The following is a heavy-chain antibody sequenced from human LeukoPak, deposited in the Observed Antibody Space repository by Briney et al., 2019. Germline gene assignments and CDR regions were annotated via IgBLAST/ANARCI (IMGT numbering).Heavy chain of an antibody. CDR3: AREGPTMATYYYYYYMDV. Sequence: PSETLSLTCAVYGGSFRGSYWSGFGRPPGKGREGFGEINHSGSTNYNPSLKSRVTISVDTSKNQFSLKLSSVTAADTAVYYCAREGPTMATYYYYYYMDVWGKGTTVTVSS. CDR2: INHSGST. V-gene: IGHV4-34*01. D-gene: IGHD3-10*01. J-gene: IGHJ6*03. CDR1: GGSFRGSY.